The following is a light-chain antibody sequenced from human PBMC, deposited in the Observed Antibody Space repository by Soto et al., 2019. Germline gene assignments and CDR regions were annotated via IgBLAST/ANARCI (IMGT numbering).Light chain of an antibody. CDR1: QSVSSSY. Sequence: EIVLTHSPGTLSLSPWERATLSCSASQSVSSSYLAWYQQKPGQAPRLLIYDASNRATGIPARFSGSGSGTDFTLTISSLEAEDFALYYCQQRSKWPVTFGGGTKVDIK. CDR3: QQRSKWPVT. J-gene: IGKJ4*01. CDR2: DAS. V-gene: IGKV3D-20*02.